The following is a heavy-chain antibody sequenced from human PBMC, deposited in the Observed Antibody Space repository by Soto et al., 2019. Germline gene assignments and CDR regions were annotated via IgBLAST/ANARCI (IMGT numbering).Heavy chain of an antibody. CDR3: AKEGYSYDPYYFDY. V-gene: IGHV3-30*18. D-gene: IGHD5-18*01. CDR1: AFTFNNYA. J-gene: IGHJ4*02. Sequence: GGSLRLSCAASAFTFNNYAMSWVRQAPGKGLEWVAVISYDGSNKYYADSVKGRFTISRDNSKNTLYLQMNSLRAEDTAVYYCAKEGYSYDPYYFDYWGQGTLVTVSS. CDR2: ISYDGSNK.